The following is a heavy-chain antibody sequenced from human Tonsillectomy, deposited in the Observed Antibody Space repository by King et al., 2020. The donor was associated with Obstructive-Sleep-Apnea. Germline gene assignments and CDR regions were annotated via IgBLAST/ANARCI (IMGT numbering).Heavy chain of an antibody. J-gene: IGHJ6*02. CDR1: GFTVSSNY. CDR2: IYSGGST. CDR3: ARDDIVIVPTGMGRDGEYYYYGMDV. V-gene: IGHV3-66*01. D-gene: IGHD2-2*01. Sequence: QLVQSGGGLVQPGGSLRLSCAASGFTVSSNYMNWVRQAPGKGLEWVSIIYSGGSTYYADSVKGRFTISRDNSKNTLYLQMNSLRAEDTAVYYCARDDIVIVPTGMGRDGEYYYYGMDVWGQGTTVTVSS.